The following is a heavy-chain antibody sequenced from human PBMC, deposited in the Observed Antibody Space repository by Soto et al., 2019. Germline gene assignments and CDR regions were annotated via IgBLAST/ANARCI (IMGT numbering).Heavy chain of an antibody. J-gene: IGHJ5*02. D-gene: IGHD2-2*01. CDR1: GGAFSSYT. Sequence: SVKVSCKASGGAFSSYTISWVRQAPGQGLEWMGRIIPILGIANYAQKFQGRVTITADKSTSTAYMELSSLRSEDTAVYYCARDRRYCSSTSCSQPHWFDPWGQGTLVTVSS. CDR3: ARDRRYCSSTSCSQPHWFDP. CDR2: IIPILGIA. V-gene: IGHV1-69*04.